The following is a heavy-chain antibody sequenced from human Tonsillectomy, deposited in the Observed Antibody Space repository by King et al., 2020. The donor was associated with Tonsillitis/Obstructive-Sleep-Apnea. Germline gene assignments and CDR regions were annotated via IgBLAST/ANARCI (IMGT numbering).Heavy chain of an antibody. CDR1: GGSISSYY. CDR2: LFYSGST. CDR3: AREVRYNSRPYYFDY. D-gene: IGHD3-22*01. Sequence: VQLQESGPGLVKPSETLSLTCTVSGGSISSYYWSWIRQPPGKGLEWIGYLFYSGSTNYNPSLKSRVTISVDTSKNQFSLTLSSVTAADTAVYYCAREVRYNSRPYYFDYWGQGTLVTVSS. J-gene: IGHJ4*02. V-gene: IGHV4-59*01.